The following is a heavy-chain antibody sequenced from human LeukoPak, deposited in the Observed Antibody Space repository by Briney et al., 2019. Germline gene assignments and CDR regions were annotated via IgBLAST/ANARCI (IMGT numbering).Heavy chain of an antibody. CDR3: ARDHGSGLMVYAILDAFDI. CDR1: GYTFTGYY. D-gene: IGHD2-8*01. V-gene: IGHV1-2*02. Sequence: GASVKVSCKASGYTFTGYYMHWVRQAPGQGLEWMGWINPSSGGTNYAQKFQGRVTMTRDTTISTAYMELSRLRSDDTAVYYCARDHGSGLMVYAILDAFDIWGQGTMVTVSS. CDR2: INPSSGGT. J-gene: IGHJ3*02.